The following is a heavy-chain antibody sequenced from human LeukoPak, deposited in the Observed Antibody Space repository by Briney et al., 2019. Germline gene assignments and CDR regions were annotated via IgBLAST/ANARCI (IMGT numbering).Heavy chain of an antibody. V-gene: IGHV3-48*01. CDR1: GFTFSSYS. CDR2: ISSSSSTI. J-gene: IGHJ4*02. Sequence: GGSLRLSCAASGFTFSSYSMNWVRQAPGKGLEWVPYISSSSSTIYYADSVKGRFTISRDNAKNSLYLQMNSLRAEDTAVYYCARDTQKYSSSSPFDYWGQGTLVTVSS. CDR3: ARDTQKYSSSSPFDY. D-gene: IGHD6-6*01.